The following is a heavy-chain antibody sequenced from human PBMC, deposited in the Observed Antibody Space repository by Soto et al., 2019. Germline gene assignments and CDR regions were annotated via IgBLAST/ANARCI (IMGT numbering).Heavy chain of an antibody. CDR2: ISAYNGNT. D-gene: IGHD1-26*01. V-gene: IGHV1-18*01. Sequence: ASVKVSCKASGYTFTSYGISWVRQAPGQGLEWMGWISAYNGNTNYAQKLQGRVTMTTHTSTSTAYMELRSLRSDDTAVYYCAVVTLYSGSYYVGGGDAFDIWGQGTMVTVSS. J-gene: IGHJ3*02. CDR3: AVVTLYSGSYYVGGGDAFDI. CDR1: GYTFTSYG.